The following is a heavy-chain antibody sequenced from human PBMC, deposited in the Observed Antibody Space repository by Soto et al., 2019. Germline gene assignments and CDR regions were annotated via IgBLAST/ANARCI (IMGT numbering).Heavy chain of an antibody. D-gene: IGHD6-19*01. CDR1: AVSISSGSF. J-gene: IGHJ4*02. V-gene: IGHV4-4*02. CDR2: IHHSGST. CDR3: ARSAGWYAVHS. Sequence: QVQLQESGPGLVKPSGTLSLTCAVSAVSISSGSFWGWVRQPPGKGLEWIGDIHHSGSTNYNPSLKCRVTIAVDTSKNHFSLKLNSVTAADTAVYYCARSAGWYAVHSWGQGILVIVSS.